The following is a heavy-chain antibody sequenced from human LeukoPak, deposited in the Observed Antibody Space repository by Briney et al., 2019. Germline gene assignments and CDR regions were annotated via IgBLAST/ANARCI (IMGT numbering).Heavy chain of an antibody. CDR3: ARHSFAVTTDWFDP. Sequence: SETLSLTCTVSGGSISSSSYYWGWIRQPPGKGLEWIGSIYYSGSTYYNPSLKSRVTISVDTSKNQFSLKLSSVTAADTAVYYWARHSFAVTTDWFDPWGQGTLVTVSS. D-gene: IGHD4-17*01. CDR2: IYYSGST. J-gene: IGHJ5*02. CDR1: GGSISSSSYY. V-gene: IGHV4-39*01.